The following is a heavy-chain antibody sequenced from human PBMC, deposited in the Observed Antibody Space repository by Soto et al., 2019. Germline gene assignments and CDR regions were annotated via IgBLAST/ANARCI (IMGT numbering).Heavy chain of an antibody. J-gene: IGHJ4*02. CDR1: GGSISSYY. V-gene: IGHV4-59*08. CDR3: AISLRRGPSFVY. Sequence: PSETLSLTCTVSGGSISSYYWSWIRQPPGKGLEWIGYIYYSGSTNYNPSLKSRVTISVDTSKNQFSLKLNSMTAADTAVYYCAISLRRGPSFVYWGQGTLVTVFS. D-gene: IGHD2-21*01. CDR2: IYYSGST.